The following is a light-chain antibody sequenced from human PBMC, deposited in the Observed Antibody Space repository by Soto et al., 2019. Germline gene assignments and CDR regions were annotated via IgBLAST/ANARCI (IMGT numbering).Light chain of an antibody. J-gene: IGKJ1*01. CDR1: QSVSNN. V-gene: IGKV3-15*01. Sequence: ILMTQSPATLSVSPGERATISCRASQSVSNNLAWYQQKPGQAPRILIYDASTRATGIPARFSGSGSGTEFTLTISGLQSEDFAVYYCQQYNNWPPWTFGQGTKVEIK. CDR3: QQYNNWPPWT. CDR2: DAS.